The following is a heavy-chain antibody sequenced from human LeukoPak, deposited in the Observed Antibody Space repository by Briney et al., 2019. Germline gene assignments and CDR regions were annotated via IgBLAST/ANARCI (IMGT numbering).Heavy chain of an antibody. V-gene: IGHV1-69*01. CDR2: IIPIFGTA. CDR1: GGTFSSYA. D-gene: IGHD4-11*01. CDR3: ATPRGDSNYPLDDAFDI. J-gene: IGHJ3*02. Sequence: SVKVSCKASGGTFSSYAISWVRQAPGQGLEWMGGIIPIFGTANYAQKFQGRVTITADESTSTAYIELSSLRSEDTAVYYCATPRGDSNYPLDDAFDIWGQGTMVTVSS.